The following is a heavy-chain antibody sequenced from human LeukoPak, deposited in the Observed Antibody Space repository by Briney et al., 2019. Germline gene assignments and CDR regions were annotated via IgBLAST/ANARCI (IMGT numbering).Heavy chain of an antibody. CDR3: ERGSGVAGGLKRPIDP. CDR2: IDPNSGGS. Sequence: ASVKVSCKASGYTFTDFFLHWVRQAPGQGLGYLGWIDPNSGGSESTRNLQGRVIMTRDTSISTAYLQLSRLSSDATAVYSCERGSGVAGGLKRPIDPWGQGTLVTVSS. D-gene: IGHD2-15*01. J-gene: IGHJ5*02. CDR1: GYTFTDFF. V-gene: IGHV1-2*02.